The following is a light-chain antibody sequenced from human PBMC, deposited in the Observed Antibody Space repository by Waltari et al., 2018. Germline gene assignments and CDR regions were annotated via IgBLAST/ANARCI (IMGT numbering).Light chain of an antibody. CDR2: DAS. CDR1: QGIASR. V-gene: IGKV1-12*01. CDR3: QQVNSFPRT. J-gene: IGKJ1*01. Sequence: DIQMTQSPSSVSASVGDRVTLTCRASQGIASRLAWYQKKPGKAPKLLIYDASSLHNGVPSRFIGSGSGTDFTLTIRGLQPEDFATYYCQQVNSFPRTFGQGTTVDVK.